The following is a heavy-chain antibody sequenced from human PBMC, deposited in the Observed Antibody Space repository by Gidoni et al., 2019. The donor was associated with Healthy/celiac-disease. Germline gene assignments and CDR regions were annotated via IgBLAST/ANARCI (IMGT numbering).Heavy chain of an antibody. V-gene: IGHV4-59*01. D-gene: IGHD3-16*01. CDR1: GGSISGNY. J-gene: IGHJ4*02. CDR2: IYYSGST. CDR3: ARGPQFEGEPPWDFWFDY. Sequence: QLKLKEWGPGMVKPSETLSPTCPVSGGSISGNYGSWIRQPPGKGLEWFGYIYYSGSTNYNPSLKSRVTISVDTSKNQFSLKLSSVTAADTAVYYCARGPQFEGEPPWDFWFDYWGQGTLVTVSS.